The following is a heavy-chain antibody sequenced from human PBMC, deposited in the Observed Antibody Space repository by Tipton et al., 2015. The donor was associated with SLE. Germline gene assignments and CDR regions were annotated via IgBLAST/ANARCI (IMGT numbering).Heavy chain of an antibody. D-gene: IGHD2-2*01. CDR2: IDPDGRII. J-gene: IGHJ3*02. CDR1: GFTFSNSW. Sequence: VQLVQSGGGLVQPGGSLKLSCAASGFTFSNSWMQWVRQAPGRGLVWVSRIDPDGRIIDYADSVKGRFTISRDNSKNTLYLQMNSLRAEDTAVYYCARAYQGCDIWGQGTRVTVSS. V-gene: IGHV3-74*02. CDR3: ARAYQGCDI.